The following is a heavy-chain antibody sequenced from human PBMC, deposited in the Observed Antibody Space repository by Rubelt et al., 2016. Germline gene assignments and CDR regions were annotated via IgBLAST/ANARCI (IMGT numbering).Heavy chain of an antibody. CDR3: TRRDY. CDR2: VKSKTDGGTT. CDR1: GFTFSSYA. J-gene: IGHJ4*02. V-gene: IGHV3-15*01. Sequence: FEAGGGLVQPGGSLRLSCAASGFTFSSYAMSWVRQAPGKGLEWVGRVKSKTDGGTTDYAAPVKGRFTTSRDDSKNTLYLQMNSRKTEDTAVYYCTRRDYWGQGTLVTVSS.